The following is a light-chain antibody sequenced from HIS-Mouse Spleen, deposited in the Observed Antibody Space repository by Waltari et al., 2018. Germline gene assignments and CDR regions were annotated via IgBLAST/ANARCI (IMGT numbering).Light chain of an antibody. CDR2: AAS. Sequence: DIQLTQSPSFLSASVGDRVTITCLASQGISSYLAWYQQKPGKAPKLLIHAASTLKSGVPSRFSGSGSGTEFTLTISSLQPEDFATYYCQQLNSYPPTFGQGTKVEIK. CDR3: QQLNSYPPT. V-gene: IGKV1-9*01. CDR1: QGISSY. J-gene: IGKJ1*01.